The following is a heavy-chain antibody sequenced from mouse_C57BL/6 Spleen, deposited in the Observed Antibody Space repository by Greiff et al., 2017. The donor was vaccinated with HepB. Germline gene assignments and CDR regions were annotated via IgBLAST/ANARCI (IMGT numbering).Heavy chain of an antibody. D-gene: IGHD2-1*01. CDR3: AWGNYDAMDY. CDR1: GYTFTSYW. V-gene: IGHV1-59*01. J-gene: IGHJ4*01. CDR2: IDPSDSYT. Sequence: QVQLQQPGAELVRPGPSVKLSCKASGYTFTSYWMHWVKQRPGQGLEWIGVIDPSDSYTNYNQKFKGKATLTVDTSSSTAYMQLSSLTSEDSAVYYCAWGNYDAMDYWGQGTSVTVSS.